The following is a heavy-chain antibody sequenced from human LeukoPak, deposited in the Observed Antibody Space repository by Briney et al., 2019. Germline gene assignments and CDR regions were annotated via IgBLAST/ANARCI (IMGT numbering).Heavy chain of an antibody. CDR1: GGSISSYY. Sequence: SETLSLTCTVSGGSISSYYWSWIRQPPGKGLEWIGYIYYSGSTNYNPSLKSRVTISVDTSKNHFSLKLSSVTAADTAVYYCARLSPTTVTYHYYYYYGMDVWGQGTTVTVSS. CDR2: IYYSGST. D-gene: IGHD4-17*01. J-gene: IGHJ6*02. V-gene: IGHV4-59*08. CDR3: ARLSPTTVTYHYYYYYGMDV.